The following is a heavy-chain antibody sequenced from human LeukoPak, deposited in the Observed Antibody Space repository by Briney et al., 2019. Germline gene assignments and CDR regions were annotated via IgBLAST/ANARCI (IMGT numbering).Heavy chain of an antibody. CDR2: IYWNDDK. CDR3: AHSFKGTRYDFWSGYSD. D-gene: IGHD3-3*01. V-gene: IGHV2-5*01. Sequence: KRSGPTLVNPTQTLTLTCSFSDFSLSISGEGVGWIRQPPGKAPEWLAIIYWNDDKGYSPSLKNRLTITKDTSKDQVVLTLTNMDPVDTATYYCAHSFKGTRYDFWSGYSDWGQGILVTVSS. CDR1: DFSLSISGEG. J-gene: IGHJ4*02.